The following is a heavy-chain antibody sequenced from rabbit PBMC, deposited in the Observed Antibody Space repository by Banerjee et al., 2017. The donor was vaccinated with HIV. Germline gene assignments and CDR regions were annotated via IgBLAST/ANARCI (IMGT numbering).Heavy chain of an antibody. CDR2: INTSSGNT. D-gene: IGHD1-1*01. CDR3: VRDSTYVSSSGYWLDL. CDR1: GFSFGSGYD. Sequence: QEQLVESGGGLVKPGRSLTLTCTASGFSFGSGYDMCWVRQAPGKGLEWIGCINTSSGNTVYATWAKGRFTISKTSWTTVTLQMTSLTAADTATYFCVRDSTYVSSSGYWLDLWGPGTLVTVS. J-gene: IGHJ5*01. V-gene: IGHV1S45*01.